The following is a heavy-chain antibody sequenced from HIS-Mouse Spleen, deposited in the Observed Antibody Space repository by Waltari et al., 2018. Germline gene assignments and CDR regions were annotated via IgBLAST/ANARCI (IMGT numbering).Heavy chain of an antibody. CDR3: ASSRANFWSGYYAFDI. CDR2: IYSGGST. D-gene: IGHD3-3*01. Sequence: EVQLVESGGGVIQPGGSLRLSCAASGFTVSRNEMSWVRQAPGKGLEWVSVIYSGGSTYYAASVKCRFTISRDNSKNTLYLQMNSLRAEDTAVYYCASSRANFWSGYYAFDIWGQGTMVTVSS. J-gene: IGHJ3*02. V-gene: IGHV3-53*01. CDR1: GFTVSRNE.